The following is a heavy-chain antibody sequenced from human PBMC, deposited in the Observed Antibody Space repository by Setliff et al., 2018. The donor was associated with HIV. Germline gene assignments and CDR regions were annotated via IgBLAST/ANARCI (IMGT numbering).Heavy chain of an antibody. CDR3: SRGLIVVVPAAIIRYDAFDI. Sequence: SETMSLTCTVSGGTISSYYWSWIRQPPGKGLEWIGYIYYSGSTNYNPSLKSRVTISVDTSKNQFSLKLSSVTASDTAVYYCSRGLIVVVPAAIIRYDAFDIWGQGTMVTVSS. CDR2: IYYSGST. J-gene: IGHJ3*02. CDR1: GGTISSYY. V-gene: IGHV4-59*12. D-gene: IGHD2-2*01.